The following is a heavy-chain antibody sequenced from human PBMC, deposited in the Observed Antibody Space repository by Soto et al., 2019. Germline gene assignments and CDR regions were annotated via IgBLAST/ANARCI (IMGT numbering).Heavy chain of an antibody. D-gene: IGHD6-13*01. CDR1: GYTFTDFW. CDR2: IYPGDSDT. V-gene: IGHV5-51*01. CDR3: ARHVAAAGSSDDAFDI. Sequence: EVLLVQSGAEVKRAGESLKISCKGSGYTFTDFWIGWVRHMSGKGLEWMGIIYPGDSDTRYSPSFQGQVTISADKSISTAFLQWTSLQAADTAIYYCARHVAAAGSSDDAFDIWGRGTMVTVSS. J-gene: IGHJ3*02.